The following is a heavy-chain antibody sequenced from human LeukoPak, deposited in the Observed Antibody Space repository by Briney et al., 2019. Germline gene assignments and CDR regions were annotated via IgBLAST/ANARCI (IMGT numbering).Heavy chain of an antibody. V-gene: IGHV3-30*18. CDR3: AKPLDYYDRRGAFDI. CDR2: ISYDGSNK. D-gene: IGHD3-22*01. J-gene: IGHJ3*02. CDR1: GFTFSSYG. Sequence: GGSLRLSCAASGFTFSSYGMHWVRQAPGKGLEWVAVISYDGSNKYYADSVKGRFTISRDNSKNTLYLQMNSLRAEDTAVYYCAKPLDYYDRRGAFDIWGQGTMVTVSS.